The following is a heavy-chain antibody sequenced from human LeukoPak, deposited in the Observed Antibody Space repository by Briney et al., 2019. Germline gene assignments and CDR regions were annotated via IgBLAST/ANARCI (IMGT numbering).Heavy chain of an antibody. V-gene: IGHV1-46*01. CDR2: INPSGGST. J-gene: IGHJ4*02. D-gene: IGHD3-22*01. Sequence: GASVKVSCKASGYIFTSYFMHWVRQAPGQGLEWMGLINPSGGSTSYAQKFQGRVTMTRDTSTSTVYMELSSLRSEDTAVYYCARDLVYDSSGYYSLNFDYWGQGTLVTVSS. CDR1: GYIFTSYF. CDR3: ARDLVYDSSGYYSLNFDY.